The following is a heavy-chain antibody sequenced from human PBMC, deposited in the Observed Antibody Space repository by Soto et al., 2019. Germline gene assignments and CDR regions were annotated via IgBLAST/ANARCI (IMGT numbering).Heavy chain of an antibody. CDR3: ARVLFGRGNWFDP. CDR1: GGSISSYY. V-gene: IGHV4-59*01. J-gene: IGHJ5*02. CDR2: IYYSGST. D-gene: IGHD3-3*01. Sequence: SETLSLTCTVSGGSISSYYWSWIRQPPGKGLQWIGYIYYSGSTNYSPSLKSRVTMSVDTSKNQFSLKLSSVTAADTAVYYCARVLFGRGNWFDPWGQGALVTVSS.